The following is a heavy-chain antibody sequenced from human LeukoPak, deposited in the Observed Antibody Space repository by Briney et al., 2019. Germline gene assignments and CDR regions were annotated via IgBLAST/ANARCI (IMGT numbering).Heavy chain of an antibody. CDR1: GFTFSHYA. CDR3: ASGRHYYASASPTDFDY. Sequence: GGSLRLSCAASGFTFSHYAMYWGRQARGKGLEWVAVVSFDGNTKFYADSVKDRFTISRDNSTNTMYLQMNDLRAEDTAVYYGASGRHYYASASPTDFDYWGQGTLVTVSS. D-gene: IGHD3-10*01. CDR2: VSFDGNTK. J-gene: IGHJ4*02. V-gene: IGHV3-30-3*01.